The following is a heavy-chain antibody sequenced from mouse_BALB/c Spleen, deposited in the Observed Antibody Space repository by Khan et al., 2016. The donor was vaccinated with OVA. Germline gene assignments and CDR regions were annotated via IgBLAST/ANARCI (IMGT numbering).Heavy chain of an antibody. V-gene: IGHV2-6-1*01. CDR2: IWRDGST. J-gene: IGHJ4*01. CDR3: AKQPYYHYSIMDY. CDR1: GFSLTNYG. Sequence: QVQLKESGPGLVAPSQSLSITCTISGFSLTNYGVHWVRQPPGKGLKWLVVIWRDGSTTYNSALKSRLTISKDNSKRQVFLKMNSLQTDDTGMYSCAKQPYYHYSIMDYWGQGTSVTVSS. D-gene: IGHD2-4*01.